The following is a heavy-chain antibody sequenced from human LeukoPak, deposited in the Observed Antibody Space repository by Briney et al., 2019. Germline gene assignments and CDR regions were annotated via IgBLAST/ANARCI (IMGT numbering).Heavy chain of an antibody. J-gene: IGHJ1*01. V-gene: IGHV1-18*01. CDR2: ISAYNGNT. CDR1: GYTFTSYG. CDR3: TRGGPVAGTHKYFQH. D-gene: IGHD6-19*01. Sequence: VASVKVSCKASGYTFTSYGISWVRQAPGQGLEWMGWISAYNGNTNYAQKFQGRVTLTRNTSISTAYMELSSLRSEDTAMYYCTRGGPVAGTHKYFQHWGQGTLVTVSS.